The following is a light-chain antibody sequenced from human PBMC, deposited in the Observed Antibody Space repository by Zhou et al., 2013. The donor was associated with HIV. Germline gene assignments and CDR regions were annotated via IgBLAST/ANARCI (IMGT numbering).Light chain of an antibody. V-gene: IGKV1-27*01. CDR1: QGIGYS. CDR2: NAY. Sequence: DIQMTQSPSSLSASVGDRVTITCRASQGIGYSLAWYQQKPGKVPKLLIYNAYTLLSGVPSRFSGMGSGTDFTLTISSLQPEDVATYYCQQYEDVPFTFGPGTTVDI. J-gene: IGKJ3*01. CDR3: QQYEDVPFT.